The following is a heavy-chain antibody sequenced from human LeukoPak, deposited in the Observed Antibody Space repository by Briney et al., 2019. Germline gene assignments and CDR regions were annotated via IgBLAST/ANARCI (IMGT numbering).Heavy chain of an antibody. J-gene: IGHJ4*02. V-gene: IGHV3-23*01. CDR2: ISGSGGST. CDR1: RFTFSSYG. Sequence: GGSLRLSCAASRFTFSSYGMSWVRQAPGKGLEWVSSISGSGGSTYYADSVKGRFTISRDNSKNTLNLQMNSLRDEDTAVYYCAKSSYYDASGYYREYYFDYWGQGTLVTVSS. CDR3: AKSSYYDASGYYREYYFDY. D-gene: IGHD3-22*01.